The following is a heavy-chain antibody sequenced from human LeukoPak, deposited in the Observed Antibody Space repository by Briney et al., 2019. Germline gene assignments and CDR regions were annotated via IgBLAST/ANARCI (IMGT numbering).Heavy chain of an antibody. J-gene: IGHJ3*02. D-gene: IGHD3-22*01. CDR3: AGYDSSGYAFDI. Sequence: GGSLRLSCAASGFTFSTYGMHWVRQAPGKGLEWVAVISYDGNNKYYADSVKGRFTISRDNAKNSLYLQMNSLRAEDTAVYYCAGYDSSGYAFDIWGQGTMVTVSS. V-gene: IGHV3-30*03. CDR2: ISYDGNNK. CDR1: GFTFSTYG.